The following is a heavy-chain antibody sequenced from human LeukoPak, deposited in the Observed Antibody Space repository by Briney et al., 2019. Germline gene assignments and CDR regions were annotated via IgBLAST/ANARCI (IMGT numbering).Heavy chain of an antibody. CDR1: GYTFTSYG. D-gene: IGHD6-13*01. J-gene: IGHJ4*02. Sequence: ASVTVSCKASGYTFTSYGISWVRQAPGQGLEWMGWISAYNGNTNYAQKLQGRVTMTTDTSTSTAYMELRSLRSDDTAVYYCARDGGGIAAAGVENFDYWGQGTLVTVSS. CDR3: ARDGGGIAAAGVENFDY. V-gene: IGHV1-18*01. CDR2: ISAYNGNT.